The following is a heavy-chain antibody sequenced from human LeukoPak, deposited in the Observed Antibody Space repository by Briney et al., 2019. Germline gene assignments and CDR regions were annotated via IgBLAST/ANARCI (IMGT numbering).Heavy chain of an antibody. D-gene: IGHD3-10*01. CDR3: ARDQDSSVRGVIGY. J-gene: IGHJ4*02. CDR2: IGPYNGNT. V-gene: IGHV1-18*01. Sequence: VASVKVSCKASGYTFTSYGISWVRQAPGQGLEWMGWIGPYNGNTNYAQNLQGRVTMTTDTSTSTAYMELGSLGSDDTAVYYCARDQDSSVRGVIGYWGQGTLVTVSS. CDR1: GYTFTSYG.